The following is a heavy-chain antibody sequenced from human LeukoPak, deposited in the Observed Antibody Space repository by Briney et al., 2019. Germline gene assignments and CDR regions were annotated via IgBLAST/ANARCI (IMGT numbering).Heavy chain of an antibody. CDR3: AKESQPQYYYDSSDDAFDI. CDR1: GFTFSSYG. CDR2: IWYDGSNK. V-gene: IGHV3-33*06. J-gene: IGHJ3*02. D-gene: IGHD3-22*01. Sequence: GGSLRLSCAASGFTFSSYGMHWVRQAPGKGLEWVAVIWYDGSNKYYADSVKGRFTISRDNSKNTLYLQMNSLRAEDTAVYYCAKESQPQYYYDSSDDAFDIWGQGTMVTVYS.